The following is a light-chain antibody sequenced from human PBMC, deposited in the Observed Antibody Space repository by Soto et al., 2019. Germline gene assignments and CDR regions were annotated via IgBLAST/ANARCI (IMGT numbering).Light chain of an antibody. CDR2: GVS. CDR3: QQYMSSVT. J-gene: IGKJ1*01. CDR1: LSIDITF. V-gene: IGKV3-20*01. Sequence: EIVLTQSPGSLSLSPGERATLSCRASLSIDITFFAWYQKKPGQAPRLLMYGVSKRATGIPDRFSGSGSGTDFTLTIIRLEPEDFAVYYYQQYMSSVTFGQGTRVEIK.